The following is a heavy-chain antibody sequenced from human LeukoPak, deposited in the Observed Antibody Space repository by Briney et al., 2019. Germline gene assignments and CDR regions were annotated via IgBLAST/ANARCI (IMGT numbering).Heavy chain of an antibody. V-gene: IGHV3-64D*06. CDR2: ISSNGGST. Sequence: GGSLRLSCSASGFTFSSYAMHWVRQAPGKGLEYVSAISSNGGSTYYADSVKGRFTISRDNSKNTLYLQMSSLRAEDTAVYYCVKGLDYSSSQMDSWGQGTLVTVSS. J-gene: IGHJ4*02. D-gene: IGHD6-6*01. CDR3: VKGLDYSSSQMDS. CDR1: GFTFSSYA.